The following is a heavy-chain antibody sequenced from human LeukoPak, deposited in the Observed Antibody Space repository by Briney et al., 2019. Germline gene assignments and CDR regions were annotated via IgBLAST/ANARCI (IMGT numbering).Heavy chain of an antibody. CDR3: AKDRFATTGTFFDH. J-gene: IGHJ4*02. Sequence: GGSPRLSCAASGFTFTSHAMHWVRQPPGKGLECVAVISHDENTKYYADSVKGRFTISRDNSKNTLYLQMNSLRVEDTAVYYCAKDRFATTGTFFDHWGQGTLVTVSS. CDR2: ISHDENTK. CDR1: GFTFTSHA. D-gene: IGHD1-1*01. V-gene: IGHV3-30*18.